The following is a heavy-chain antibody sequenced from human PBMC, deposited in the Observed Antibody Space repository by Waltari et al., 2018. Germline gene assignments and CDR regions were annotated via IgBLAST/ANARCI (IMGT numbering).Heavy chain of an antibody. Sequence: QVQLVQSGAEVRKPGASVKVSCKASGYTFTHYDINWLRQAPGPGPDWMARKNPKRGTRGNATKFTEEVTTTRDTSAGTASMELSSLTSEDTAVYYCARGAFYYGPAIIYEPRRRNQYFRYGMDVWGQGTTVSVSS. V-gene: IGHV1-8*01. J-gene: IGHJ6*02. CDR2: KNPKRGTR. CDR3: ARGAFYYGPAIIYEPRRRNQYFRYGMDV. D-gene: IGHD3-10*01. CDR1: GYTFTHYD.